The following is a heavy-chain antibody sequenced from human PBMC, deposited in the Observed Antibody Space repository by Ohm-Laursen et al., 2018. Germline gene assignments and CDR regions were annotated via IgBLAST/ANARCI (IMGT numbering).Heavy chain of an antibody. CDR3: ARPNWNDAGTFDS. CDR2: IFYTGTT. Sequence: TLSLTWAVSGDSIDRYYSWIRQTPGKGLEWIGYIFYTGTTNYNPSLKSRVTISVDTSKNQFSLSLTSVTAADTAVYYCARPNWNDAGTFDSWGQGTLVTVSS. D-gene: IGHD1-20*01. V-gene: IGHV4-59*01. CDR1: GDSIDRYY. J-gene: IGHJ4*02.